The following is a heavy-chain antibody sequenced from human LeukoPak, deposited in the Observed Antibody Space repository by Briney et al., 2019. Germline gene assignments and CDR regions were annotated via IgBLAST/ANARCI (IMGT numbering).Heavy chain of an antibody. CDR2: MNLNSGHT. D-gene: IGHD3-3*01. CDR1: GYTFTSYV. Sequence: ASVNVSCKASGYTFTSYVIIWVRQASGQGVAWMGWMNLNSGHTRYAHKFQGRVTMTRSTSISTAYMELTSLTSEDSAVYYCARGPSYDFWSATYDYYIDVWGKGTTVTVSS. J-gene: IGHJ6*03. CDR3: ARGPSYDFWSATYDYYIDV. V-gene: IGHV1-8*01.